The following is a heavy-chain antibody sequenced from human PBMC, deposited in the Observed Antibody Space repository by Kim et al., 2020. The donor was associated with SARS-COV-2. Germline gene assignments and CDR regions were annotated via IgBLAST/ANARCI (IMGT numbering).Heavy chain of an antibody. CDR3: ARSRALRRFDY. D-gene: IGHD2-2*01. CDR2: T. V-gene: IGHV1-46*01. Sequence: TSYAQKFQGRVTMTRDTSTSTAYMELSSLRSEDTAVYYCARSRALRRFDYWGQGTLVTVSS. J-gene: IGHJ4*02.